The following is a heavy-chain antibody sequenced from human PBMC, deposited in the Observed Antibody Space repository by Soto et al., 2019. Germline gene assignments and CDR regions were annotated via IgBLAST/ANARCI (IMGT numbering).Heavy chain of an antibody. CDR3: AKDLQDIVVVVAATAFDY. CDR2: ISGSGGST. D-gene: IGHD2-15*01. V-gene: IGHV3-23*01. CDR1: GFTFSSYA. Sequence: GGSLRLSCAASGFTFSSYAMSWVRQAPGKGLEWVSAISGSGGSTYYADSVKGRFTISRDNSKNTLYLQMNSLRAEDTAVYYCAKDLQDIVVVVAATAFDYWGQGTLVTVSS. J-gene: IGHJ4*02.